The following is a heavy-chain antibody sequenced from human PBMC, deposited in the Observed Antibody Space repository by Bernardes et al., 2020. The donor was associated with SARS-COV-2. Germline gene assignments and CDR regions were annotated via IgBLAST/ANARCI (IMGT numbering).Heavy chain of an antibody. V-gene: IGHV3-49*03. CDR1: GFTFGDYA. Sequence: GGSLRLSCTASGFTFGDYAMSWFRQAPGKGLEWVGFIRSKAYGGTTEYAASVKGRFTISRDDSKSIAYLQMNSLKTEDTAVYYCTKDSGSSGSYEDWFDPWGQGTLVTVSS. J-gene: IGHJ5*02. CDR2: IRSKAYGGTT. D-gene: IGHD1-26*01. CDR3: TKDSGSSGSYEDWFDP.